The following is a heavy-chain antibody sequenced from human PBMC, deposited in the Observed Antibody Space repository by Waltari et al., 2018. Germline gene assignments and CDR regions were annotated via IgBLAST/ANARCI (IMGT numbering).Heavy chain of an antibody. CDR3: VRADITGTTLAGFQFGY. CDR1: GGTFSSYS. Sequence: QVQLVQSGAEVKKPGSSVKVSCKASGGTFSSYSLSWARQAPGQGLEWIGRIIPIFGTANYAQKFQGRVTTTADKSTSTAYMELSSLRSEDTAVYYCVRADITGTTLAGFQFGYWGQGTLVTVSS. V-gene: IGHV1-69*08. CDR2: IIPIFGTA. D-gene: IGHD1-7*01. J-gene: IGHJ4*02.